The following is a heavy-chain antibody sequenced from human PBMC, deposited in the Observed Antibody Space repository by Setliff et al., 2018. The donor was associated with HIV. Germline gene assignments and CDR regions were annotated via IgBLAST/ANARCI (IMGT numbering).Heavy chain of an antibody. Sequence: SETLSLTCTVSGGSISSGSYYWSWIRQPPGKGLEWIGRMYSSGSTDYNPSLKSRVTIFVDTSKNQFSLKVTSVTATDTAVYYCARDIHSSPWYGVGGMDVWGQGTTVTVSS. CDR1: GGSISSGSYY. CDR3: ARDIHSSPWYGVGGMDV. V-gene: IGHV4-61*02. D-gene: IGHD6-13*01. J-gene: IGHJ6*02. CDR2: MYSSGST.